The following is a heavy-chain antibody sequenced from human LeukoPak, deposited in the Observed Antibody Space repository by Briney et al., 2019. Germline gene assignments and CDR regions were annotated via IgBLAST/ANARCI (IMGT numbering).Heavy chain of an antibody. CDR2: IYSGGAT. D-gene: IGHD3-22*01. CDR3: ARTSGYPYNFDN. Sequence: PGGSLRLSCAASGFTVSRNYMTCVRQAPGKGREWVSVIYSGGATYYADSVKGRFTISRDNSKNTLYLQMNSLRAEDTAVYYCARTSGYPYNFDNWGQGTLVTVSS. CDR1: GFTVSRNY. J-gene: IGHJ4*02. V-gene: IGHV3-53*01.